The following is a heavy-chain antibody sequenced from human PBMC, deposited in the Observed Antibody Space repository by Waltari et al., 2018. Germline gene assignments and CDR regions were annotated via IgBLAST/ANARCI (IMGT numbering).Heavy chain of an antibody. Sequence: QVQLVESGGGVVQPGRSLRLSCAASGFTFSSYGMHWVRQAPGQGLEWVAVIWYDGSNKYYADSVKGRFTISRDNSKNTLYLQMNSLRAEDTAMYYCAKDLGGDASSYDILTGYYNVLDYWGQGTLSPSPQ. D-gene: IGHD3-9*01. J-gene: IGHJ4*02. CDR1: GFTFSSYG. V-gene: IGHV3-30*18. CDR3: AKDLGGDASSYDILTGYYNVLDY. CDR2: IWYDGSNK.